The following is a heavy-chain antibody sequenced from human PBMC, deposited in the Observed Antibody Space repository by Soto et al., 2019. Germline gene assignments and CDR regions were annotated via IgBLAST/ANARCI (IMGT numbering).Heavy chain of an antibody. Sequence: QVQLVQSGAEVKKPGASVKVSCKASGYTFTGYYIHWVRQAPGQGLEWMGWINPNSGGTNNAQKLQGRVTMTRDTSISTAYMALSRLRSDDTAVYYCARDRVSSDWYETYYFDYWGQGTLVTVSS. CDR2: INPNSGGT. V-gene: IGHV1-2*02. CDR1: GYTFTGYY. CDR3: ARDRVSSDWYETYYFDY. J-gene: IGHJ4*02. D-gene: IGHD6-19*01.